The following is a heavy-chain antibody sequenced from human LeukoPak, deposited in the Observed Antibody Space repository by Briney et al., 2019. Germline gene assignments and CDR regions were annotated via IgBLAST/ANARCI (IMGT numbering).Heavy chain of an antibody. V-gene: IGHV3-64*02. CDR3: ARSNCSNTDCLFNAFDI. Sequence: GGSLRLSCAASGFTFDRYAMHWVRQAPGKGLEYVSVIESNGGSTYYADSVKGGFTISRDNSKNTLYLQMGSLRAEDMAVYYCARSNCSNTDCLFNAFDIWGQGTMVTVSS. CDR1: GFTFDRYA. J-gene: IGHJ3*02. CDR2: IESNGGST. D-gene: IGHD2-2*01.